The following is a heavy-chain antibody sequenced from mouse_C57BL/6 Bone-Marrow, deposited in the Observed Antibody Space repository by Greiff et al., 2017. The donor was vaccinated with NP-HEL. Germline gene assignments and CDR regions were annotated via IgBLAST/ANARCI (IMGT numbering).Heavy chain of an antibody. D-gene: IGHD2-14*01. CDR2: INPCDSYT. V-gene: IGHV1-50*01. Sequence: QVQLQQSGAELVKPGASVKLSCKASGYTFTSYWMQWVKQRPGQGLEWIGEINPCDSYTNYNQKFKGKATLTVDTSSSTAYMQLSSLTSEDSAVYYCARNWDYGYDEGGFDYWGQGTTLTVSS. CDR3: ARNWDYGYDEGGFDY. CDR1: GYTFTSYW. J-gene: IGHJ2*01.